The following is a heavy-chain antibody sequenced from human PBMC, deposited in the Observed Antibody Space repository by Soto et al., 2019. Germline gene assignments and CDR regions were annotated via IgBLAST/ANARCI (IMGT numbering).Heavy chain of an antibody. Sequence: QVQLVQSGAEVKKPGASVKVSCKASGYTFTTHGISWVRQVPGQGLEWMGWVRGDNGHTNYAQSLQGRVTMTTDTSTNTAYMERRILRSDDTAVYYCARDLGYCRSGTCYREWFDPWGQGTLVTVSS. CDR3: ARDLGYCRSGTCYREWFDP. CDR1: GYTFTTHG. D-gene: IGHD2-15*01. CDR2: VRGDNGHT. V-gene: IGHV1-18*01. J-gene: IGHJ5*02.